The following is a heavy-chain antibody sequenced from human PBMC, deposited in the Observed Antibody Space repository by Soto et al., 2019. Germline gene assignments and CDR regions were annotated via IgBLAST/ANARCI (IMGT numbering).Heavy chain of an antibody. CDR1: GFTFSNFA. CDR2: ISYDGKST. J-gene: IGHJ6*02. CDR3: ARDGPPLGTGYFYWMDV. Sequence: QVHLVASGGGVVQPGKSLRLSCVVSGFTFSNFAMHWVRQAPGKGLEWVAVISYDGKSTEYGDSVKGRITVSRDNSKNTLYVQMNSLRHEDTAVYYCARDGPPLGTGYFYWMDVWGQGTTVTVSS. D-gene: IGHD3-9*01. V-gene: IGHV3-30*04.